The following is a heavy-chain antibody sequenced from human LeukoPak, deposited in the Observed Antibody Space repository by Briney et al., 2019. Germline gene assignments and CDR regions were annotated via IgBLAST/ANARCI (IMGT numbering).Heavy chain of an antibody. J-gene: IGHJ4*02. CDR1: RFTFSDYA. CDR3: ARSRPDIVVVPAAPSTYFDY. D-gene: IGHD2-2*01. CDR2: ISATDDNT. Sequence: GGSLRLSCAASRFTFSDYAMSWVRQAPGKGLKWVSGISATDDNTYYADSVKGRFTISRDNSKNTLYLQMNSLRVEDTAVYYCARSRPDIVVVPAAPSTYFDYWGQGTLVTVSS. V-gene: IGHV3-23*01.